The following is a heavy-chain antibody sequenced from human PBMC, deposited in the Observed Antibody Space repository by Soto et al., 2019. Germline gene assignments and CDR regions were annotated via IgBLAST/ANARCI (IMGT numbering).Heavy chain of an antibody. CDR2: IYYSGST. V-gene: IGHV4-31*03. CDR1: GGSISSGGYY. Sequence: PSETLSLTCTVSGGSISSGGYYWSWIRQHPGKGLEWIGYIYYSGSTYYNPSLKSRVTISVDTSKNQFSLKLSSVTAADTAVYYCARATRGPSSGYYQLDYWGQGTLVTVSS. J-gene: IGHJ4*02. D-gene: IGHD3-22*01. CDR3: ARATRGPSSGYYQLDY.